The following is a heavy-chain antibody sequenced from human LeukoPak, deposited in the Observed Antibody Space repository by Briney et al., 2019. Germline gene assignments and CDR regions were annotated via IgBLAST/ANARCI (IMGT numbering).Heavy chain of an antibody. CDR1: GFTFSNHA. CDR2: ISYDGSNK. D-gene: IGHD3-3*01. Sequence: GGSLRLSCAASGFTFSNHAMNWVRQAPGKGLEGVAVISYDGSNKYYAGSVKGRFTISRDNSKNTLYLQMNSLRAEDTAVYYCARDGAFSLRFLEWLDYWGQGTLVTVSS. CDR3: ARDGAFSLRFLEWLDY. V-gene: IGHV3-30-3*01. J-gene: IGHJ4*02.